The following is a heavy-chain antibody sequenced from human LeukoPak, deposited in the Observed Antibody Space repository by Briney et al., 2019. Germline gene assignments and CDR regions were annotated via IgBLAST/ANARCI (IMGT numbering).Heavy chain of an antibody. CDR2: IKQDGSEK. CDR1: GFTFSSYW. Sequence: GGSLRLSCAVSGFTFSSYWMSWVRQAPGKGLEWVANIKQDGSEKYYVDSVKGRFTISRDNAKNSLYLQMNSLRAEDTAVYYCARATSQVGPFDYWGQGTLVTVSS. V-gene: IGHV3-7*01. J-gene: IGHJ4*02. CDR3: ARATSQVGPFDY. D-gene: IGHD1-26*01.